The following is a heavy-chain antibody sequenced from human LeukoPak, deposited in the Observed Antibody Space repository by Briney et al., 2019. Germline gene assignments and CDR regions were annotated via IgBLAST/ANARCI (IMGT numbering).Heavy chain of an antibody. D-gene: IGHD2-2*01. J-gene: IGHJ4*02. V-gene: IGHV3-49*04. CDR1: GFTFGDYA. CDR2: IRSKAYGGTT. Sequence: GGSLRLSCTASGFTFGDYAMSWVRQAPGKGLEWVGFIRSKAYGGTTEYAASVKGRFTISRDDSKSIAYLQMNSLKTEDTAVYYCTRVGGGDIVVVPAADYWGQGTLVTVSS. CDR3: TRVGGGDIVVVPAADY.